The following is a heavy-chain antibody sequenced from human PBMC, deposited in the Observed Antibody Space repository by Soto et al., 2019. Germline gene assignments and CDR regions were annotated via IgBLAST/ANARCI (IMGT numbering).Heavy chain of an antibody. Sequence: QVQLVQSGAEVKKPGSSVKVSCKASGGTFSSYAISWVRQAPGQGLEWMGGIIPIFGTANYAQKFQGRVTITADESTSTDYMELSSLRSEDTAVYYCARVVDYYDSRGYRGRQKGLDYWGQGTLVTVSS. CDR1: GGTFSSYA. D-gene: IGHD3-22*01. CDR3: ARVVDYYDSRGYRGRQKGLDY. CDR2: IIPIFGTA. V-gene: IGHV1-69*01. J-gene: IGHJ4*02.